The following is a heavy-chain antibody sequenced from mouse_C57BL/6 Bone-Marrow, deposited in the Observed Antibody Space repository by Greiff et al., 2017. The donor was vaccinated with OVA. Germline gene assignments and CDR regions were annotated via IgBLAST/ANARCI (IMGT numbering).Heavy chain of an antibody. CDR1: GYSFTGYY. CDR2: INPSTGGT. D-gene: IGHD4-1*01. CDR3: ARYSGTGFDY. V-gene: IGHV1-42*01. Sequence: VQLQQSGPELVKPGASVKISCKASGYSFTGYYMNWVKQSPEKSLEWIGEINPSTGGTTYNQKFKAKATLTVDKSSSTAYMQLKSLTSEDSAVYYCARYSGTGFDYWGQGTTLTVSS. J-gene: IGHJ2*01.